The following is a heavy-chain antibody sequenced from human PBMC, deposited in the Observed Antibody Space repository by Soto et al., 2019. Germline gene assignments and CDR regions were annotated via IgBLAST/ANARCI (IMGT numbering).Heavy chain of an antibody. V-gene: IGHV3-23*01. D-gene: IGHD6-13*01. Sequence: LRLSCAASGFSFSNYAMHWVRQAPGKGLEWVSTIKDSGDSTYYLDSVRGRFTISRDYSRNTLYLQMTSPRAEDTALYHCVKGGASYTSCWYANWGQGILVTVSS. CDR2: IKDSGDST. CDR3: VKGGASYTSCWYAN. CDR1: GFSFSNYA. J-gene: IGHJ4*02.